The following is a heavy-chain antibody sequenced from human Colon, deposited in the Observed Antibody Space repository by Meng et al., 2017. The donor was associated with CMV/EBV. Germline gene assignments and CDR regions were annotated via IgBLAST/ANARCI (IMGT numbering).Heavy chain of an antibody. CDR1: GNSFTAYY. CDR2: ISPNTNDT. Sequence: AALLVSCKAAGNSFTAYYIHWVRQAPGQGLEWMGYISPNTNDTNYTKRGHGRVTMTRDTSMTTAYMALSGLRYDDTAVYYCARGTIAARRVSYYGMDVWGQAATVTVSS. D-gene: IGHD6-6*01. V-gene: IGHV1-2*02. J-gene: IGHJ6*02. CDR3: ARGTIAARRVSYYGMDV.